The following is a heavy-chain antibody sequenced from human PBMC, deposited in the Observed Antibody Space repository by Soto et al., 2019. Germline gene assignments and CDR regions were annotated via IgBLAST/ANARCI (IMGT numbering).Heavy chain of an antibody. CDR3: ASHLSGYVHGFDP. D-gene: IGHD5-12*01. CDR2: ISGSGGST. J-gene: IGHJ5*02. CDR1: GFTFSSYA. Sequence: PGGSLRLSCAASGFTFSSYAMSWVRQAPGKGLEWVSAISGSGGSTNYADSVKGRFTISRDNAKNTLYLQMNSLRAEDTAVYYCASHLSGYVHGFDPWGQGTLVTVSS. V-gene: IGHV3-23*01.